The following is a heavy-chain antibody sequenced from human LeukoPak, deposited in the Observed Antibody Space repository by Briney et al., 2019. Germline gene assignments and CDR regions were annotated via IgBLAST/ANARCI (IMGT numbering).Heavy chain of an antibody. J-gene: IGHJ4*02. D-gene: IGHD5-12*01. V-gene: IGHV1-18*01. CDR2: ISVYNGNT. CDR1: GYTFISYG. Sequence: ASVKVSCKASGYTFISYGIAWVRQAPGQGLEWMGWISVYNGNTNYAQKLQGRVSMTTDTSTTTAYMELRSLTSDDTALYYCARGSLGTITAGPFDYWGQGTLVTVSS. CDR3: ARGSLGTITAGPFDY.